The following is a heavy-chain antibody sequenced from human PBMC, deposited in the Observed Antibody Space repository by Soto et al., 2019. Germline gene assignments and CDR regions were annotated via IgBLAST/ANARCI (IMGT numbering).Heavy chain of an antibody. CDR3: TPLALKYNSDWYPLSD. CDR1: GFTFSNVW. J-gene: IGHJ4*02. CDR2: IKSETDGGTI. D-gene: IGHD6-19*01. V-gene: IGHV3-15*07. Sequence: EVQLVESGGGLVKPGGSLRLSCAGSGFTFSNVWMSWVRNAPGKGLEWVASIKSETDGGTIDYAAPVKGRFTISRDDSNNTLYLQMNSLKTEDTATYYCTPLALKYNSDWYPLSDWGQGTRVTVSS.